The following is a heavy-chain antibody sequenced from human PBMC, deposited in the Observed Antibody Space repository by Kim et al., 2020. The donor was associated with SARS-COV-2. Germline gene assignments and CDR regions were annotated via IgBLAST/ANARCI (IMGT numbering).Heavy chain of an antibody. J-gene: IGHJ4*02. D-gene: IGHD4-17*01. Sequence: GGSLXLSCAXSGXXFXNYGMHWXRQAPGKGLEWVAVIWYDGSIKYYADSVKGRFTISRDNSKNTLYLQMNSLRAEDTAVYYCAKAPADGDYYYWGQGTLVTVSS. CDR3: AKAPADGDYYY. CDR2: IWYDGSIK. V-gene: IGHV3-33*06. CDR1: GXXFXNYG.